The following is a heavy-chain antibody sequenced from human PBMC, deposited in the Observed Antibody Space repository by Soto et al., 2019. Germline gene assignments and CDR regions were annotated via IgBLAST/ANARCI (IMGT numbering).Heavy chain of an antibody. CDR3: ARDLSPDIVATFYGMDV. CDR1: GFTFSSYG. CDR2: IWYDGSNK. V-gene: IGHV3-33*01. J-gene: IGHJ6*02. Sequence: PGGSLRLSCAASGFTFSSYGMHWVRKAPGKGLEWVAVIWYDGSNKYYADSVKGRFTISRDNSKNTLYLQMNSLRAEDTAVYYCARDLSPDIVATFYGMDVWGQGTTVTVSS. D-gene: IGHD5-12*01.